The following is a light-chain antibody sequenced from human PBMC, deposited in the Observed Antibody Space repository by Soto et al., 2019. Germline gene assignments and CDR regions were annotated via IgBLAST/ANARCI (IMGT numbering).Light chain of an antibody. Sequence: EIVLTQSPATLSLSPGERATLSCGASQSVSSSYVAWYQQKPGLAPRLLIYDASSRATGIPDRFSGSGSGTDVTLTISRLEPEDFAVYYCQQYGSSPLTFGGGTKVEIK. CDR2: DAS. J-gene: IGKJ4*01. V-gene: IGKV3D-20*01. CDR3: QQYGSSPLT. CDR1: QSVSSSY.